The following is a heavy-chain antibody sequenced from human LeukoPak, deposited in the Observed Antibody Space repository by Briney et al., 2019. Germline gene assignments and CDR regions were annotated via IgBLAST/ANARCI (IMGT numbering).Heavy chain of an antibody. Sequence: PGGSLRLSCAASGFTFSSYWMHWVRQAPGKGLVWVSRINSDGSSTSYADSVKGRFTISRDNSKNTPYLQMNSLRAEDTAVYYCAKFRDFWSGYPPWYYYYGLDVWGQGTTVTVSS. V-gene: IGHV3-74*01. CDR1: GFTFSSYW. D-gene: IGHD3-3*01. CDR2: INSDGSST. CDR3: AKFRDFWSGYPPWYYYYGLDV. J-gene: IGHJ6*02.